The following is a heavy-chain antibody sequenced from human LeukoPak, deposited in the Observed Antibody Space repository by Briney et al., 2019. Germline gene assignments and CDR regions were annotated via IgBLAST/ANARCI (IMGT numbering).Heavy chain of an antibody. CDR3: ARAPRKDYYDSSGYYAGGYYFDY. CDR2: IYYSGST. D-gene: IGHD3-22*01. Sequence: SETLSLTCTVSGGSISSSSYYWGWIRQPPGKGLEWIGSIYYSGSTYYNPSLKSRVTISVDTSKNQFSLKLSSVTAADTAVYYCARAPRKDYYDSSGYYAGGYYFDYWGQGTLVTVSS. J-gene: IGHJ4*02. V-gene: IGHV4-39*07. CDR1: GGSISSSSYY.